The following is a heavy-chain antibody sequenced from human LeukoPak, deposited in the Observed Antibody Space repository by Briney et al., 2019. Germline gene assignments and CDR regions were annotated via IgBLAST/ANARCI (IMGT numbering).Heavy chain of an antibody. V-gene: IGHV3-33*01. CDR2: IWYDGSNK. Sequence: GRSLRLSCAASGFTFSSYGMHWVRQAPGKGLEWVAVIWYDGSNKYYADSVKGRFTISRDNSKNTLYLQMNSLRAEDTAVYYCARKYPYYYYYGMDVWGQGTTVTVSS. CDR3: ARKYPYYYYYGMDV. J-gene: IGHJ6*02. D-gene: IGHD2-2*02. CDR1: GFTFSSYG.